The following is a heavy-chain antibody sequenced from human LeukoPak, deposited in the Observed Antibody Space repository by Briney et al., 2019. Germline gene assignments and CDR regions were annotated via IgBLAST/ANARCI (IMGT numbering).Heavy chain of an antibody. V-gene: IGHV4-39*01. D-gene: IGHD2-2*03. Sequence: SETLSLTCIVSGGSISSSSYYWGWIRQPPGKGLEWIGSIYYSGGTYYNPSLKSRVTISEDTSKNQFSLKLSSVTAADTAVYYCASGYCSSTSCSGSPFDYWGQGTLVTVSS. CDR3: ASGYCSSTSCSGSPFDY. CDR2: IYYSGGT. CDR1: GGSISSSSYY. J-gene: IGHJ4*02.